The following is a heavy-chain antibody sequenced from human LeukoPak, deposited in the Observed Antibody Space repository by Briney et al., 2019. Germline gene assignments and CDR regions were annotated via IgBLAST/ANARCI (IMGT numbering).Heavy chain of an antibody. V-gene: IGHV4-59*01. CDR3: ARGERPGLDS. Sequence: SETLSLTCTVSGGSISGYYWSWIRQPPGKGLEWVGYIYSRGHTNYNPSLKSRVTISVDTSKNQFSLRLISVTAADTAVYYCARGERPGLDSWGQGTLVAVSS. J-gene: IGHJ4*02. CDR2: IYSRGHT. CDR1: GGSISGYY. D-gene: IGHD1-14*01.